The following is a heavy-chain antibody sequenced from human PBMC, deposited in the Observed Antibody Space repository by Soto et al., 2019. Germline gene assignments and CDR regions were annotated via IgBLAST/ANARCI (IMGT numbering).Heavy chain of an antibody. CDR3: ARSVFP. V-gene: IGHV4-31*03. J-gene: IGHJ5*02. CDR2: IYYSGSP. CDR1: GCSISSGGYY. Sequence: QVQLQESGPGLVKPSQTLSLTCTVSGCSISSGGYYWNWIRQHPGKGLEWIVYIYYSGSPYYNPHLKSRVTISVDTSKNQFSLKLSSVTAADTAVYYCARSVFPWGQGTLVTVSS.